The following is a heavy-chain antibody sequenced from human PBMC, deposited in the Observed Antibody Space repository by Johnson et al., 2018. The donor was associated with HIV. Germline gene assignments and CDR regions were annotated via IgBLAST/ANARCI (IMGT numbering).Heavy chain of an antibody. J-gene: IGHJ3*01. CDR1: GFTFSSYV. CDR2: IKQDGSEK. V-gene: IGHV3-7*01. CDR3: AREEGDSGDSLTDDAFDF. D-gene: IGHD4-17*01. Sequence: VQLLESGGGVVQPGGSLRLSCAASGFTFSSYVIHWVRQAPGKGLEWVANIKQDGSEKYYVDSVRGRCTVFRANAKNSLYLQMKGLRAEDTAVYYCAREEGDSGDSLTDDAFDFWGQGTMVTVSS.